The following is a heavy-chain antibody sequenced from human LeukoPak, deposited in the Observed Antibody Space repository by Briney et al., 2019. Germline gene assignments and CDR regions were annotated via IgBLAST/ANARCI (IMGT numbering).Heavy chain of an antibody. CDR3: ARVTNYNILTGYYTPWYSGMDV. CDR1: GYTFTSYS. V-gene: IGHV1-18*01. D-gene: IGHD3-9*01. J-gene: IGHJ6*02. Sequence: ASVKVSCKASGYTFTSYSISWVRQVPGQGLEWMGWISAYNGNTNYAQKLQGRVTMTTDKSTSTAYMELRSLRSDDTAVYYCARVTNYNILTGYYTPWYSGMDVWGQGTTVTVSS. CDR2: ISAYNGNT.